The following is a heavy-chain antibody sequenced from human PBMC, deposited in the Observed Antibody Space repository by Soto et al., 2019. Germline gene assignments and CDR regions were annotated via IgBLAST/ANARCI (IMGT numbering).Heavy chain of an antibody. D-gene: IGHD2-15*01. CDR3: ARGYCSGGSCYKQGGY. V-gene: IGHV3-30-3*01. J-gene: IGHJ4*02. Sequence: GGSLRLSCAASGFTFSSYAMHWVRQAPGKGLEWVAVISYEGSNKYFADSVKGRFTISRDNSKNTLYLQMNSLRAEDTAVYYCARGYCSGGSCYKQGGYWGQGTLVTVSS. CDR2: ISYEGSNK. CDR1: GFTFSSYA.